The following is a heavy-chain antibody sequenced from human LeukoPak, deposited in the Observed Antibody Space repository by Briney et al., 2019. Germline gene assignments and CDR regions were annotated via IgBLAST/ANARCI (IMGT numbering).Heavy chain of an antibody. CDR3: ARDGGDCSGGSCYYSNNWFDP. CDR1: GGSISSYY. D-gene: IGHD2-15*01. Sequence: SETLSLTCTVSGGSISSYYWSWIRQPPGKGLEWLGYIYYSGSTNYNPSLKSRVTISVDTSKNQFSLKLSSVTAADTAVYYCARDGGDCSGGSCYYSNNWFDPWGQGTLVTVSS. V-gene: IGHV4-59*01. J-gene: IGHJ5*02. CDR2: IYYSGST.